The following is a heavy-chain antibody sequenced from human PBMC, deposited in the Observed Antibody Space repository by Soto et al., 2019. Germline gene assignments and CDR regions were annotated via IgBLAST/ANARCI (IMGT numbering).Heavy chain of an antibody. CDR3: ARLDTSWFL. V-gene: IGHV4-61*08. D-gene: IGHD2-2*01. CDR2: IYYSGST. CDR1: GGSVSSGGYY. J-gene: IGHJ4*02. Sequence: SETLSLTSTVSGGSVSSGGYYWSWIRQPPGKGLEWIGDIYYSGSTYYNPSLKSRVTISVDKSKNQFSLTLTSVTAADTAVYYCARLDTSWFLWGQGTLVTVSS.